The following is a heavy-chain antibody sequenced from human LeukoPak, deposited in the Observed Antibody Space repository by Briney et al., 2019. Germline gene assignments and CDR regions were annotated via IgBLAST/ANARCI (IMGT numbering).Heavy chain of an antibody. CDR3: AKAMTTVTTPSTADDY. J-gene: IGHJ4*02. Sequence: PGRSLRLSCAASGFTFSSYGMHWVRQAPGKGLEWVAVISYDGSNKYYADSVEGRFTISRDNSKNTLYLQMNSLRAEDTAVYYCAKAMTTVTTPSTADDYWGQGTLVTVS. CDR2: ISYDGSNK. CDR1: GFTFSSYG. V-gene: IGHV3-30*18. D-gene: IGHD4-17*01.